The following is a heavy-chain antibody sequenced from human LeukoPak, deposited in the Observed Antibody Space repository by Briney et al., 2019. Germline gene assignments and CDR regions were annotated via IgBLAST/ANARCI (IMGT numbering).Heavy chain of an antibody. V-gene: IGHV4-61*05. Sequence: PSETLSLTCTVSGDSISTSNSYWGWIRQPPGKGLEWIGYIYYTGSTNYNPSLKSRVTISLDTSKNQFSLKLSSVTAADTAVYYCARAPGIAAVGRDDYYMDVWGKGTTVTISS. D-gene: IGHD6-13*01. J-gene: IGHJ6*03. CDR1: GDSISTSNSY. CDR2: IYYTGST. CDR3: ARAPGIAAVGRDDYYMDV.